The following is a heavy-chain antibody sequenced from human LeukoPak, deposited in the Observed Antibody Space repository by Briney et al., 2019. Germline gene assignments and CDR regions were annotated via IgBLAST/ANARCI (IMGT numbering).Heavy chain of an antibody. CDR1: GFTFSDYY. CDR3: ASSAPKRWLQYSGAFDI. CDR2: ISSSGSTI. D-gene: IGHD5-24*01. Sequence: GGSLRLSCAASGFTFSDYYMSWIRQAPGKGLEWLSYISSSGSTIYYADSVKGRFPISRDNAMNSLYLQMNSLRAEDTAVYYCASSAPKRWLQYSGAFDIWGQGTMVTVSS. V-gene: IGHV3-11*01. J-gene: IGHJ3*02.